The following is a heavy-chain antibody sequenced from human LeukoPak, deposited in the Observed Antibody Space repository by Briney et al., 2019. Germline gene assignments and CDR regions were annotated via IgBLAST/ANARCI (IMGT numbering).Heavy chain of an antibody. V-gene: IGHV3-21*01. CDR2: ISSSSSYI. CDR1: GFTFSSYS. CDR3: ARGYYDILTGYQD. D-gene: IGHD3-9*01. J-gene: IGHJ4*02. Sequence: GGSLRLSCAASGFTFSSYSMNWVRQAPGKGLEWVSSISSSSSYIYYADSVKGRFTISRDNAKNSLYLQMNSLRAEDTAVYYCARGYYDILTGYQDWGQGTLVTVSS.